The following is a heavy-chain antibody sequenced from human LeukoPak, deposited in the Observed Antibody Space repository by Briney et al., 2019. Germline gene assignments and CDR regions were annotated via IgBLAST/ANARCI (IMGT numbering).Heavy chain of an antibody. CDR2: ISYDGSSK. J-gene: IGHJ4*02. Sequence: PGRSLRLSCAASGFTFSSYGIRWVRQAPGKGLEWVALISYDGSSKYYADSVKGRFTISRDNSKNTLYLQMNSLRAEDTAVYYCAKVGGDYWGQGTLVTVSS. CDR3: AKVGGDY. D-gene: IGHD3-10*01. CDR1: GFTFSSYG. V-gene: IGHV3-30*18.